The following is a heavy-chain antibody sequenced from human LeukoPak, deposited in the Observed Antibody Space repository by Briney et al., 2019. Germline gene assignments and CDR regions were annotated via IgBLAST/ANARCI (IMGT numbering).Heavy chain of an antibody. J-gene: IGHJ4*02. V-gene: IGHV3-21*01. Sequence: GGSLRLSCAASGFTFSSYAMDWVRQAPGKGLEWVSSISSSSSYIYYADSVKGRFTISGDDAKNSLYLQMNSLRAEDTAVYYCARLFGGGFGKYYFDYWGQGTLVTVSS. CDR3: ARLFGGGFGKYYFDY. CDR1: GFTFSSYA. CDR2: ISSSSSYI. D-gene: IGHD3-10*01.